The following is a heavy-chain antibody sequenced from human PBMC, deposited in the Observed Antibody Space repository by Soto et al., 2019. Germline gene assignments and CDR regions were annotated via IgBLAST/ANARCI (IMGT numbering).Heavy chain of an antibody. J-gene: IGHJ3*01. V-gene: IGHV1-18*01. D-gene: IGHD2-21*01. Sequence: VSVKVSCKASGYIFNKYGFNWVRQAPGQGLEWMGRISAFNGYTNFAQKFQGRVTLTTDTSTNTAYMELSSLRSDDTAIYYCARGRGVVIPAGTPDAFDVWGQGTMVTVSS. CDR2: ISAFNGYT. CDR3: ARGRGVVIPAGTPDAFDV. CDR1: GYIFNKYG.